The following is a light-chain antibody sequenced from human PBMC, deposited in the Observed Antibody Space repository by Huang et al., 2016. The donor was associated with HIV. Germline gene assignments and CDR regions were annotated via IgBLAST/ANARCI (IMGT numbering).Light chain of an antibody. CDR3: MQGTHWPGT. CDR1: QSLVSSDGNTY. J-gene: IGKJ1*01. Sequence: DVVMTQLPLSLPVALGQPASIFCKSSQSLVSSDGNTYLNWFRQRPGQPPRRLIYQVSNRDTGVPDRFSGSGSGTHFALRINRVEAEDVAIYDCMQGTHWPGTFGQGTKMEI. V-gene: IGKV2-30*01. CDR2: QVS.